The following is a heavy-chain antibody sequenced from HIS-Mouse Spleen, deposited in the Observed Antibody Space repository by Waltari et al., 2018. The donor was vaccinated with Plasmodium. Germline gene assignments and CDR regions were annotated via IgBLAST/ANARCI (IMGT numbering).Heavy chain of an antibody. CDR2: IIPILGIA. CDR3: AGLYDSSGYYYFQH. D-gene: IGHD3-22*01. Sequence: QVQLVQSGAEGRKPGSSLKVPCKPSGGTFSSYPITGVRPAPGQGLEWMGRIIPILGIANYAQKFQGRVTITADKSTSTAYMELSSLRSEDTAVYYCAGLYDSSGYYYFQHWGQGTLVTVSS. J-gene: IGHJ1*01. V-gene: IGHV1-69*04. CDR1: GGTFSSYP.